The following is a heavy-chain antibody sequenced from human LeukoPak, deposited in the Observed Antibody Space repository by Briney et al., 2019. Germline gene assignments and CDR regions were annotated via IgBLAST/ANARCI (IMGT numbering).Heavy chain of an antibody. CDR3: AKDAIVGATRSVDY. Sequence: GGSLRLSCAASGFTFSSYGMHWVRQAPGKGLEWVAVISYDGSNKYYADSVKGRFTISRDNSKNTLYLQMNSLRAEDTAVYYCAKDAIVGATRSVDYWGQGTLSPSPQ. D-gene: IGHD1-26*01. CDR2: ISYDGSNK. CDR1: GFTFSSYG. V-gene: IGHV3-30*18. J-gene: IGHJ4*02.